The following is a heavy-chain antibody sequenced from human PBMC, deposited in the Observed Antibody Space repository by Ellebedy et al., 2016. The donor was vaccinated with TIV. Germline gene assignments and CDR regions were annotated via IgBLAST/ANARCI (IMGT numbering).Heavy chain of an antibody. J-gene: IGHJ1*01. CDR2: ISAYNGNT. Sequence: ASVKVSCKASGYTFTSYGISWVRQAPGQGLEWMGWISAYNGNTNYAQKLQGRVTMTTDTSTSTAYMELRSLRSDDTAVYYCARSRRAVAGPGPVAEYFQHWGQGTLVTVSS. CDR3: ARSRRAVAGPGPVAEYFQH. V-gene: IGHV1-18*01. D-gene: IGHD6-19*01. CDR1: GYTFTSYG.